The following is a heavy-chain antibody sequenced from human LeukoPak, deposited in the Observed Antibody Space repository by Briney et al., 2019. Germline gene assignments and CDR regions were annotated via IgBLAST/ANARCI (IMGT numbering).Heavy chain of an antibody. V-gene: IGHV4-34*01. CDR3: ARARAIVVVPAARFDP. J-gene: IGHJ5*02. CDR2: INHSGST. D-gene: IGHD2-2*01. Sequence: TSETLSLTCAVYGGSFSGYYWSWIRQPPGKGLEWIGEINHSGSTNYNPSLKSRVTISVDTSKNQFSLKLSSVTAADTAVYYCARARAIVVVPAARFDPWGQGTLVTVSS. CDR1: GGSFSGYY.